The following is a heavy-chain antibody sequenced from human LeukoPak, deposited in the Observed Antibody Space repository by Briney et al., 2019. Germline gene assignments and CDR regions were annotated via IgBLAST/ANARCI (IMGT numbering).Heavy chain of an antibody. Sequence: SVKVSCKASGGTFSSYAISWVRQAPGQGLEWMGRIIPILGIANYAQKFQGRVTITADKSTSTAYMELSSLRSEDTAVYYCARGSRGVVVAATELDCWGQGTVVTVSA. CDR3: ARGSRGVVVAATELDC. J-gene: IGHJ4*02. D-gene: IGHD2-15*01. CDR1: GGTFSSYA. V-gene: IGHV1-69*04. CDR2: IIPILGIA.